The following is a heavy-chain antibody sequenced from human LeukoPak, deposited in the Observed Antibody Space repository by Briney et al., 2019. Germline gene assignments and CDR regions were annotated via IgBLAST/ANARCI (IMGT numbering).Heavy chain of an antibody. J-gene: IGHJ6*03. CDR2: IKQDGSEK. V-gene: IGHV3-7*01. D-gene: IGHD6-13*01. CDR1: GFTFSSYA. Sequence: GGSLRLSCAASGFTFSSYAMSWVRQAPGKGLEWVANIKQDGSEKYYVDSVKGRFTISRDNAKNSLYLQMNSLRAEDTAVYYCAKDRIAAAGYYYYYYMDVWGKGTTVTVSS. CDR3: AKDRIAAAGYYYYYYMDV.